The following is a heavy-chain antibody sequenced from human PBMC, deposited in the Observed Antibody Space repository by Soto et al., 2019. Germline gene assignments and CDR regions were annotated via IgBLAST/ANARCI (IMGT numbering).Heavy chain of an antibody. CDR1: GFTFSSYA. J-gene: IGHJ6*02. CDR2: ISGSGDST. V-gene: IGHV3-23*01. CDR3: AKDRXGXAAGPTKFXGMDV. D-gene: IGHD6-13*01. Sequence: EVQLLESGGGLVQPGGSLRLSCAASGFTFSSYAMSWVRQAPGKGLEWVSVISGSGDSTYYADSVRGRFTISRDNSKNTLYLQMNNLRAEDTAVYYCAKDRXGXAAGPTKFXGMDVWGQGTTVTVSS.